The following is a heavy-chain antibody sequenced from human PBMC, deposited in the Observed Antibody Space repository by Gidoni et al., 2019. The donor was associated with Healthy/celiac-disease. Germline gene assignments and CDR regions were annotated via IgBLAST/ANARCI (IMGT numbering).Heavy chain of an antibody. CDR2: ISGRGGST. Sequence: EVQLLESVGGLVQTGGSLSLSCAASGFTFSSYAMSGVRQAPGKGLEWVSAISGRGGSTYYADSVKGRFTIARDNSKNTLYLQMNSLRAEDTAVYYCAKSGTGDQVWYFDYWGQGTLVTVSS. V-gene: IGHV3-23*01. CDR3: AKSGTGDQVWYFDY. D-gene: IGHD7-27*01. CDR1: GFTFSSYA. J-gene: IGHJ4*02.